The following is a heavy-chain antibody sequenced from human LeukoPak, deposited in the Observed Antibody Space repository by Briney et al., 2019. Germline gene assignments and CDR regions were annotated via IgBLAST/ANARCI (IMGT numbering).Heavy chain of an antibody. V-gene: IGHV4-39*07. J-gene: IGHJ4*02. Sequence: SETLSLTCTVSGGSISRSSYYWGWIRQPPGKGLEWIGSMYYSGSTYYNPSLKSRVTISVDTSKNQFSLKLSSVTAADTAVYYCARANSGSYPKFDYWGQGTLVTVSS. D-gene: IGHD1-26*01. CDR1: GGSISRSSYY. CDR3: ARANSGSYPKFDY. CDR2: MYYSGST.